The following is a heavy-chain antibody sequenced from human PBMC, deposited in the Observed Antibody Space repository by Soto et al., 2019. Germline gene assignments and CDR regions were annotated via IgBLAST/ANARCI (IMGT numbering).Heavy chain of an antibody. Sequence: QVQLQESGPGLVKPSETLSLTCTVAGGSISSYYWSWILQPPGKGLEWIGCIYYSGRTTYNPSLKTQIPISLSTPKNQLPRKLSSVTAADTAVYYCARLYGLDAFDIWGQGTMVTVSS. CDR1: GGSISSYY. CDR2: IYYSGRT. V-gene: IGHV4-59*08. D-gene: IGHD3-16*02. CDR3: ARLYGLDAFDI. J-gene: IGHJ3*02.